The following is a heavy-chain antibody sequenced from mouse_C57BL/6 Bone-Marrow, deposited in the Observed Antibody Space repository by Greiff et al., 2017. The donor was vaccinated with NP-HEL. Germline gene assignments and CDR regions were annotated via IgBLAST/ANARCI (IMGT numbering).Heavy chain of an antibody. CDR2: ISYDGSN. CDR1: GYSITSGYY. D-gene: IGHD1-1*01. CDR3: AREGLRDY. Sequence: ESGPGLVKPSQSLSLTCSVTGYSITSGYYWNWIRQFPGNKLEWMGYISYDGSNNYNPSLKNRISITRDTSKNQFFLKLNSVTTEDTATYYCAREGLRDYWGQGTTLTVSS. V-gene: IGHV3-6*01. J-gene: IGHJ2*01.